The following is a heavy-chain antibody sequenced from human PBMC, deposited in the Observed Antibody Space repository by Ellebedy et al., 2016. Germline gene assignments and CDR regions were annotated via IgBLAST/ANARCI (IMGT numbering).Heavy chain of an antibody. CDR1: GYTFTSYG. J-gene: IGHJ5*02. CDR3: ARETQKLTTVTTNEFDP. D-gene: IGHD4-17*01. V-gene: IGHV1-18*01. CDR2: ISAYNGNT. Sequence: ASVKVSCKASGYTFTSYGISWVRQAPGQGLEWMGWISAYNGNTNYAQKLQGRVTMTTDTSTSTAYMELRSLRSDDTAVYYCARETQKLTTVTTNEFDPWGQGTLVTVSS.